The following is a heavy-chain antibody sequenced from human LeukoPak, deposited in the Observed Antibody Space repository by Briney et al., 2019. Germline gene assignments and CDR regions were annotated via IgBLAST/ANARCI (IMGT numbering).Heavy chain of an antibody. D-gene: IGHD1-26*01. J-gene: IGHJ6*02. Sequence: GGSLRLSCAASGFTFSTRWMSWVRQAPGKGLEWVANINEDGSEKNYVESLKGRFTISRDNAENSLYLQMNSLRAEDTALYYCARELGSYEGGYYGMDVWGQGTTVTVSS. CDR2: INEDGSEK. V-gene: IGHV3-7*01. CDR1: GFTFSTRW. CDR3: ARELGSYEGGYYGMDV.